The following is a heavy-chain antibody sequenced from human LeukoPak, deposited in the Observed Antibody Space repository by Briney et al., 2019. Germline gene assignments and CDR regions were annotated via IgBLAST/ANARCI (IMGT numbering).Heavy chain of an antibody. CDR3: ARDHNWVVDY. V-gene: IGHV1-18*01. J-gene: IGHJ4*02. CDR1: GYTFTSYG. CDR2: ISTYNGDT. D-gene: IGHD1-1*01. Sequence: ASVKVSCKASGYTFTSYGIRWVRQAPGQGLEWMGWISTYNGDTNYAQKLQGRVTMTTDTSTSTAYMELRSLRSDDTAVYYCARDHNWVVDYWVQGTLVTVSS.